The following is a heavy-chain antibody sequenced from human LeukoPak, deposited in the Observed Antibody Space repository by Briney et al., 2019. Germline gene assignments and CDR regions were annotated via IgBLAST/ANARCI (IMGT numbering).Heavy chain of an antibody. CDR2: VRSDGNVT. CDR1: GFLSRSNG. J-gene: IGHJ4*02. V-gene: IGHV3-30*02. Sequence: PGGSLRFSCEASGFLSRSNGMHGVPQAQGKGREWVAFVRSDGNVTKYLDSIEGRFTISRDNSKNILYLQLSDVRPDDSAVYFCAKDHGFWSGFLFWGQGTLVTVSS. CDR3: AKDHGFWSGFLF. D-gene: IGHD3-3*01.